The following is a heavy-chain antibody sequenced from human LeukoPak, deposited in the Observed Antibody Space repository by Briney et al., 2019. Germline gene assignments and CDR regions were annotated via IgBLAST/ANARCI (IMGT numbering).Heavy chain of an antibody. CDR3: ARSGTPYFYFDS. V-gene: IGHV3-53*01. CDR1: GFSVSSAY. J-gene: IGHJ4*02. CDR2: IHSGGSI. Sequence: PGGPLRLSCAAAGFSVSSAYMTWVRQAPGKGLEWVSVIHSGGSIYYADSVKGRFTISRDNSKNTLYLQMNSLRVEDTAVYYCARSGTPYFYFDSWGQGTLVTVSS. D-gene: IGHD3-10*01.